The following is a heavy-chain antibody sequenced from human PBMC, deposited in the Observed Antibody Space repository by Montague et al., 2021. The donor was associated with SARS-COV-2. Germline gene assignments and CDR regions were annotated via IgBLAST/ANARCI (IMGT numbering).Heavy chain of an antibody. CDR2: ISYHGNT. Sequence: SETLSLTCTVSGASISSSSYDWGWIRRPPGKGLEWIGNISYHGNTNYNPSLKSRVTISIDTSRNQFSLKVSSVTATDTAIYYCARRLDYWDSSGQRRHFDYWGQGTLVTVSS. V-gene: IGHV4-39*01. D-gene: IGHD3-22*01. J-gene: IGHJ4*02. CDR3: ARRLDYWDSSGQRRHFDY. CDR1: GASISSSSYD.